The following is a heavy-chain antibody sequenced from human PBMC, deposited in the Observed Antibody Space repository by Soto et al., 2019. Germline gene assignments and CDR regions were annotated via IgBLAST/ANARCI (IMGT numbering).Heavy chain of an antibody. CDR3: ARGSVHYDSSGSNFDY. J-gene: IGHJ4*02. Sequence: ASVKVSCKASGYTFTSYGISWVRQAPGQGLEWMGWISAYNGNTNYAQKLQGRVTMTTDTSTSTAYMELRSLRSDDTAVYYCARGSVHYDSSGSNFDYWDQGTLVTVS. CDR2: ISAYNGNT. V-gene: IGHV1-18*01. CDR1: GYTFTSYG. D-gene: IGHD3-22*01.